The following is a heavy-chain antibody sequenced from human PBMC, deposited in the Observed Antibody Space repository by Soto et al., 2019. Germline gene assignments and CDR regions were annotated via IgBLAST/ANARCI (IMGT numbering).Heavy chain of an antibody. D-gene: IGHD6-19*01. V-gene: IGHV4-39*01. CDR3: ARHSSVYWYFDL. Sequence: SETLSLTCTVSGGSISSSSYYWGWIRQPPGKGLEWIGSIYYSGSTNYNPSPKSRVAISVDTSKNQFSLKLSSVTAADTAVYYCARHSSVYWYFDLWGRGTLVTVSS. CDR2: IYYSGST. CDR1: GGSISSSSYY. J-gene: IGHJ2*01.